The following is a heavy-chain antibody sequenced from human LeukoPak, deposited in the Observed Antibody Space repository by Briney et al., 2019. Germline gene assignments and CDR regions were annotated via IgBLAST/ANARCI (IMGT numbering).Heavy chain of an antibody. V-gene: IGHV1-24*01. CDR1: GYTLTELS. CDR3: AKAYCGGDCYSGYAAFDI. Sequence: ASVKVSCKVSGYTLTELSMHWVRQAPGKGLEWMGGFDPEDGETIYAQKFQGRVTMTEDTSTDTAYMELSSLRSEDTAVYYCAKAYCGGDCYSGYAAFDIWGQGTMVTVSS. CDR2: FDPEDGET. D-gene: IGHD2-21*02. J-gene: IGHJ3*02.